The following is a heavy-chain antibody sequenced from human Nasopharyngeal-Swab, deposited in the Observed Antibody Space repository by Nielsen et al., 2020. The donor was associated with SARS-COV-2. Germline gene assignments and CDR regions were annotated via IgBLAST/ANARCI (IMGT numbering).Heavy chain of an antibody. CDR2: FYYSGST. J-gene: IGHJ4*02. V-gene: IGHV4-59*03. CDR3: PYGANRYQFDY. D-gene: IGHD4/OR15-4a*01. Sequence: SDTLSPPRPVSGGSLRRFYWGWVRPPPGEGPERVGFFYYSGSTNYNPSLESRVTISVDTSKNQFSLKLSSVTAADTAVYYCPYGANRYQFDYWGQGTLVTVSS. CDR1: GGSLRRFY.